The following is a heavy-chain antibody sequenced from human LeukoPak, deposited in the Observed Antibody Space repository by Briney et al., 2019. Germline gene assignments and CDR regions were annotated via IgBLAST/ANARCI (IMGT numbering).Heavy chain of an antibody. V-gene: IGHV3-30*04. CDR2: ISSDGGIT. D-gene: IGHD6-13*01. Sequence: GGSLRLSCAAPGFTFSNFPMHWVRQAPGKGLERVAAISSDGGITYYADSVKGRFSISRDNSKNTLYVEMNGLRAEDTAVYYCARDFIAAGRNYWGQGTLVTVSS. CDR3: ARDFIAAGRNY. J-gene: IGHJ4*02. CDR1: GFTFSNFP.